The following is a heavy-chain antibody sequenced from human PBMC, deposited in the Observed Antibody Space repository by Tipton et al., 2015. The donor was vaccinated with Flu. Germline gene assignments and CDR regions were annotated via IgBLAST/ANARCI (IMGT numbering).Heavy chain of an antibody. CDR3: ARSKYPPQGGVVDDY. J-gene: IGHJ4*02. CDR1: GGSISSGSHY. Sequence: TLSLTCTVSGGSISSGSHYWSWIRQPAGKGLEWIGRIYTSGSTNYNPSLKSRVTISVDTSKNQFSLKLSSVTAADTAVYYCARSKYPPQGGVVDDYWGQGTLVTVSS. D-gene: IGHD3-3*01. V-gene: IGHV4-61*02. CDR2: IYTSGST.